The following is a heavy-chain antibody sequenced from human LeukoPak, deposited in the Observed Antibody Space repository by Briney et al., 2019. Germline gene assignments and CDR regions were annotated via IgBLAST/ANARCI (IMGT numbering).Heavy chain of an antibody. J-gene: IGHJ4*02. V-gene: IGHV4-34*01. CDR1: GGSFSGYY. CDR2: INHSGST. CDR3: ARGVRSGGTFALDY. Sequence: SETLSLTCAVYGGSFSGYYWNGIRQPPGKGLEWIGEINHSGSTNYHPSLKSRVTISVDTSKNQISLKMSSVTAADTAVYYCARGVRSGGTFALDYWGQGTLVTVSS. D-gene: IGHD2-15*01.